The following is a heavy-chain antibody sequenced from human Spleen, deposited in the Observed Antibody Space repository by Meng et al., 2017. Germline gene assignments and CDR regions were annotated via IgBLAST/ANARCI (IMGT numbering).Heavy chain of an antibody. CDR2: IKSNTDGGTA. CDR3: ARDGDIAVAGTFDWVWFDY. V-gene: IGHV3-15*01. Sequence: GGSLRLSCAASGFYFSNAWMSWVRQAPGKGLEWVGRIKSNTDGGTAEYAAPVTGRFTISRDNSKNTLYLQMNSLRAEDTAVYYCARDGDIAVAGTFDWVWFDYWGQGTLVTVSS. D-gene: IGHD6-19*01. J-gene: IGHJ4*02. CDR1: GFYFSNAW.